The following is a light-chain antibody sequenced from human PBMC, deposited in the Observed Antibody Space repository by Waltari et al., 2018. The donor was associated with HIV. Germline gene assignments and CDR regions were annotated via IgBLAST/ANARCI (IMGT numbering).Light chain of an antibody. CDR1: SSN. V-gene: IGLV1-47*01. CDR3: AAWGDDLSGPVL. CDR2: NNT. Sequence: QSVLTQPPSASGTPGQRVTISCSGSSSNVHWYQKFPGTAPKILIYNNTQRPSGVPDRFSGSKSGTSASLAISGLRSEDEADYYCAAWGDDLSGPVLFGGGTKLTVL. J-gene: IGLJ2*01.